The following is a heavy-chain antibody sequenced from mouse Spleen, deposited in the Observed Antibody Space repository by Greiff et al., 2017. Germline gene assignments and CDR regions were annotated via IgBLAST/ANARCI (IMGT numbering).Heavy chain of an antibody. CDR2: ISSGGSYT. V-gene: IGHV5-9*02. Sequence: DVKLVESGGGLVKPGGSLKLSCAASGFAFSSYDMSWVRQTPEKRLEWVATISSGGSYTYYPDSVKGRFTISRDNARNTLYLQMSSLRSEDTALYYCARQGLRPWFAYWGQGTLVTVSA. CDR1: GFAFSSYD. J-gene: IGHJ3*01. CDR3: ARQGLRPWFAY. D-gene: IGHD2-4*01.